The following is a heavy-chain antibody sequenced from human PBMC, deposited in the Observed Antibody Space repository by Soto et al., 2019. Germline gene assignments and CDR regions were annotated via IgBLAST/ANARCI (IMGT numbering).Heavy chain of an antibody. CDR1: GGTFSSYA. CDR2: IIPIFGTA. CDR3: ARDEGDITRNYDYYYYYGMDV. V-gene: IGHV1-69*06. J-gene: IGHJ6*02. Sequence: SVKVSCKASGGTFSSYAISWVRQAPGQGLEWMGGIIPIFGTANYAQKFQGRVTITADKSTSTAYMELSSLRSEDTAVYYCARDEGDITRNYDYYYYYGMDVWGQGTTVTVSS. D-gene: IGHD1-20*01.